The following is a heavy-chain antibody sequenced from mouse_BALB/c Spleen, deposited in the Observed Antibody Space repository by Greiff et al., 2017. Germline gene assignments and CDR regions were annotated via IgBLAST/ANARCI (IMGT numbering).Heavy chain of an antibody. CDR3: ARDGNYSAMDY. CDR2: IWGDGST. Sequence: VQLQQSGPGLVAPSQSLSITCTVSGFSLTSYGVHWVRQPPGKGLEWLGMIWGDGSTDYNSALKSRLSISKDNSKSQVFLKMNSLQTDDTARYYCARDGNYSAMDYWGQGTSVTVSS. V-gene: IGHV2-6-7*01. J-gene: IGHJ4*01. CDR1: GFSLTSYG. D-gene: IGHD2-1*01.